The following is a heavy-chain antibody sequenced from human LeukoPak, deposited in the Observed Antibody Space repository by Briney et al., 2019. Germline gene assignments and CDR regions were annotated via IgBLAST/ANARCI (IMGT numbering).Heavy chain of an antibody. D-gene: IGHD3-10*01. CDR3: ARGYGSGSYFDY. J-gene: IGHJ4*02. Sequence: ASVKVSCKASGYTFTSYAMHWVRQAPGQRLKWMGWINAGNGNTKYSQKFQGRVTITRDTSASTAYMELSSLRSEDTAVYYCARGYGSGSYFDYWGQGTLVTVSS. V-gene: IGHV1-3*01. CDR2: INAGNGNT. CDR1: GYTFTSYA.